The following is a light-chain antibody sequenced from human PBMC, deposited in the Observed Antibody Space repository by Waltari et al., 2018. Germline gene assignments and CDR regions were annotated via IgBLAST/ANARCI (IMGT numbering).Light chain of an antibody. CDR3: AAWDDSRGYV. Sequence: QSVLTTPPSASGTPGQRVTISCSGSSSHLGSNTVSWYQQLPDTAPKLLIYINTQRPSGVPDRFSGSKSGTAASLAISGLQSEDEADYHCAAWDDSRGYVFGTGTKVTVL. CDR2: INT. CDR1: SSHLGSNT. J-gene: IGLJ1*01. V-gene: IGLV1-44*01.